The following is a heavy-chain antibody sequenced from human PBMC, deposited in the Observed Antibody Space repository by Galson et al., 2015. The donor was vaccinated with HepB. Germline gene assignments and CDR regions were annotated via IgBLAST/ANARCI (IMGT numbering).Heavy chain of an antibody. Sequence: TLSLTCTVSGGSVSSGSYYWSWIRQPPGKGLEWIGYIYYSGSTNYNPSLKSRVTISVDTSKNHFSLKLSSVTAADTAVYYCTRDPGRYCSSTSCYLGPWGQGTLVTVSS. D-gene: IGHD2-2*01. CDR2: IYYSGST. CDR1: GGSVSSGSYY. CDR3: TRDPGRYCSSTSCYLGP. J-gene: IGHJ5*02. V-gene: IGHV4-61*03.